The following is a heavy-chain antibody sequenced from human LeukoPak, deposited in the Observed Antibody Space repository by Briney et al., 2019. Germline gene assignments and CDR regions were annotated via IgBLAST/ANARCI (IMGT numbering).Heavy chain of an antibody. Sequence: ASVKVSCKASGYSFTNYGINWVRQATGQGLEWMGWINPNSIDTNSAQKFQGRVTMTRDTSSSTVSLELSRLRSDDTGLYYCARSGLGTIRLGESPSYALDIWGQGTMLTVSS. V-gene: IGHV1-2*02. CDR3: ARSGLGTIRLGESPSYALDI. J-gene: IGHJ3*02. CDR2: INPNSIDT. CDR1: GYSFTNYG. D-gene: IGHD3-10*01.